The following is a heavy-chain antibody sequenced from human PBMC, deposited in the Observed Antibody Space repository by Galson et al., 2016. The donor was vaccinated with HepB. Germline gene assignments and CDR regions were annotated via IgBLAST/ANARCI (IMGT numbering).Heavy chain of an antibody. CDR3: ARALVSFYDSSGYYYVMPHGAFDH. V-gene: IGHV3-7*03. Sequence: SLRLSCAASGFTFSSYWMTWVRQAPGKGLEWVANIKHDGSEKYYVDSVKGRFTISRDNAKNSLYLQMNSLRAEDTAVYYCARALVSFYDSSGYYYVMPHGAFDHWGQGTVVTVSS. CDR1: GFTFSSYW. D-gene: IGHD3-22*01. J-gene: IGHJ3*01. CDR2: IKHDGSEK.